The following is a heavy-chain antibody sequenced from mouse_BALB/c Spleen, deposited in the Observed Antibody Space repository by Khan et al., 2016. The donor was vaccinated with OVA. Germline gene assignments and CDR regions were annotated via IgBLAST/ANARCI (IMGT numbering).Heavy chain of an antibody. CDR3: ARLAYYYDSEGLAY. V-gene: IGHV5-6*01. J-gene: IGHJ3*01. Sequence: EVELVESGGDVVKPGGSLKLSCAASGFTFSTYGMSWVRQTPDKRLEWVATVSTGGHYTYYPDTVKGRFTISRDNAKNTLYLQMSSLKSEDTAMFYCARLAYYYDSEGLAYWGQGNLVTVSA. CDR2: VSTGGHYT. CDR1: GFTFSTYG. D-gene: IGHD1-1*01.